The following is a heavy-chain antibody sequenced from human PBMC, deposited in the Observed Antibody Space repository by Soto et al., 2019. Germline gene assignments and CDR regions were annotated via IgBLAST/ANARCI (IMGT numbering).Heavy chain of an antibody. D-gene: IGHD5-12*01. V-gene: IGHV1-2*04. CDR1: GDTFNDYY. Sequence: QVQLVQSGAEVKKPGASVTVSCRSSGDTFNDYYIHWVRQAPGQGLEWMGWINPNGGVTKYAQKFQGWVTMTRDTSIRTVYMQLSRLTSDDTAVYYCARESGGATATLDYYYFYMDVWGTGTMVTVSS. J-gene: IGHJ6*03. CDR3: ARESGGATATLDYYYFYMDV. CDR2: INPNGGVT.